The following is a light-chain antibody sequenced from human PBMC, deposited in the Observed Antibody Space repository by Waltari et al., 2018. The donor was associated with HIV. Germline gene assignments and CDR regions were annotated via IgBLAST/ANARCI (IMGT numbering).Light chain of an antibody. CDR2: KDS. Sequence: SYGLTQPPSVSVSPGQTATITCSGDALPKQYAYWYQQKPGQAPVRVIYKDSERPSGLPERFSGSSSATTVTLTISGVQAEDEADYYCQSSDISGNYWVFGGGTKLTVL. CDR1: ALPKQY. J-gene: IGLJ3*02. CDR3: QSSDISGNYWV. V-gene: IGLV3-25*03.